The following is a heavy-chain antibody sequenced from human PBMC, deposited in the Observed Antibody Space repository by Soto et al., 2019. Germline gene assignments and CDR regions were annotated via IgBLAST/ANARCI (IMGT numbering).Heavy chain of an antibody. Sequence: GGSLRLSCAASGFTFSSYCMHWVRQAPGKGLVWVSRINPNGSATNYADSVKGRFTISRDNAKNTLYLQMNSLRAEDTAVFYCGRGGSDSPMAPGYWGQGTLVTVSS. CDR3: GRGGSDSPMAPGY. D-gene: IGHD5-18*01. CDR2: INPNGSAT. J-gene: IGHJ4*02. CDR1: GFTFSSYC. V-gene: IGHV3-74*01.